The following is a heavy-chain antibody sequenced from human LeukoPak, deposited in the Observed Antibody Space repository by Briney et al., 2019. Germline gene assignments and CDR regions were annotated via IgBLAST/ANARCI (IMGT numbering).Heavy chain of an antibody. V-gene: IGHV3-21*01. J-gene: IGHJ4*02. D-gene: IGHD6-13*01. CDR3: AKDLNALRYAAAGDGGFGDY. Sequence: GGSLRLSCAASGFTFSSYSMNWVRQAPGKGLEWVSSISSSSSNIYYADSVKGRFTISRDNAKNSLYLQMNSLRVEDTAVYYGAKDLNALRYAAAGDGGFGDYWGQGTLVTVSS. CDR2: ISSSSSNI. CDR1: GFTFSSYS.